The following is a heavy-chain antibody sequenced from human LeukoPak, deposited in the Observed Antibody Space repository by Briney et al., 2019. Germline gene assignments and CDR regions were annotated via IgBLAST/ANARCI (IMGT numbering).Heavy chain of an antibody. CDR2: IRYDGSNK. J-gene: IGHJ1*01. CDR3: AKDLTAAGRSYFQH. CDR1: GFTFSSYG. Sequence: GGSLRLSCAASGFTFSSYGMHWVRQAPGKGLEWVAFIRYDGSNKYYADSVKGRFTISRDNSKNTLYLQTNSLRAEDTAVYYCAKDLTAAGRSYFQHWGQGTLVTVSS. D-gene: IGHD6-13*01. V-gene: IGHV3-30*02.